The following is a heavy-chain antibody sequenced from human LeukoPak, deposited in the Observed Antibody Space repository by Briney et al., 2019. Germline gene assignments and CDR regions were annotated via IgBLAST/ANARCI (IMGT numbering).Heavy chain of an antibody. CDR3: ARGRTMVRGVIILSYKFDY. CDR2: INHSGST. D-gene: IGHD3-10*01. V-gene: IGHV4-34*01. CDR1: GGSFSGYY. J-gene: IGHJ4*02. Sequence: SETLSLTCAVYGGSFSGYYWSWIRQPPGKGLEWIGEINHSGSTNYNPSLKSRVTISVDTSKNQFSLKLSSVTAADTAVYYCARGRTMVRGVIILSYKFDYWGQGTLVAVSS.